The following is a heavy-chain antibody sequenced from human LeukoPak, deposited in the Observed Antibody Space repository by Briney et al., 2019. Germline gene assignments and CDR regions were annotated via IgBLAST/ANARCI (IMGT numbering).Heavy chain of an antibody. J-gene: IGHJ6*02. D-gene: IGHD2-15*01. CDR1: GFTVSGVY. CDR2: IYSDDST. Sequence: GGSLRLSCVASGFTVSGVYMSWVRQAPGKGLEWVSVIYSDDSTYYADSVKGRFTISRDYSKNTLNLQMNSLRAEDTAVYYCARDNCGGSCYLNYFAMDVWGQGTTVTVSS. V-gene: IGHV3-53*01. CDR3: ARDNCGGSCYLNYFAMDV.